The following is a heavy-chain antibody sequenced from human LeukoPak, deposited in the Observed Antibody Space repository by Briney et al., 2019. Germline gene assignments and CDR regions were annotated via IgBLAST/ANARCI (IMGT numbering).Heavy chain of an antibody. Sequence: SEPLSLTCAVYGVSFRGYYWSWLRQPPGKGLEWVGGINHSGSTNYNPSLKRRVTISVDTSKTQFSLTLSSVTAADTAAYYCARDRMLLWFGESHEPNWFDPWGQGTLVTVSS. CDR3: ARDRMLLWFGESHEPNWFDP. CDR1: GVSFRGYY. V-gene: IGHV4-34*01. D-gene: IGHD3-10*01. CDR2: INHSGST. J-gene: IGHJ5*02.